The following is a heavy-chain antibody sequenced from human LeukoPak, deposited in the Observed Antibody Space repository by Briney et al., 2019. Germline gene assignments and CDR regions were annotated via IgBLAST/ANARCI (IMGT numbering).Heavy chain of an antibody. J-gene: IGHJ4*02. D-gene: IGHD7-27*01. CDR2: IYYSGST. V-gene: IGHV4-59*01. Sequence: SETLSLTCTVSGGSISSYYWSWIRQPPGKGLEWIGYIYYSGSTNYNPSLKSRVTISVDTSKNQFSLKLSSVTAADTAVYYCAKSPHWGPAQDYYFDYWGQGTLVTVSS. CDR1: GGSISSYY. CDR3: AKSPHWGPAQDYYFDY.